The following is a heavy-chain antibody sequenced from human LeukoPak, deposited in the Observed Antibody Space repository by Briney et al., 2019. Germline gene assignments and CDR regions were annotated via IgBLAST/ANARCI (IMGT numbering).Heavy chain of an antibody. V-gene: IGHV4-34*01. D-gene: IGHD7-27*01. Sequence: PSETLSLTCAVYGGSFSGYYWSWIRQPPGKGLEWIGEINHSGSTNYNPSLKSRVTISVDTSKNQFSLKLSSVTAADTAVHYCARGNWGPYYYYYMDVWGKGTTVTVSS. CDR3: ARGNWGPYYYYYMDV. J-gene: IGHJ6*03. CDR2: INHSGST. CDR1: GGSFSGYY.